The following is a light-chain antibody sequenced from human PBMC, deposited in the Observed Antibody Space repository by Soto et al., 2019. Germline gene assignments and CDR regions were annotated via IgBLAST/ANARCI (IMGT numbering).Light chain of an antibody. CDR3: TSWTTSTTMI. CDR1: SSDIGAYNF. Sequence: LTQPASVSGSPGQSITISCTGTSSDIGAYNFVSWYQQHPGKAPKLMLYDVNIRPSGVSNRFSGSKSGNTASLTISGLQAEDEADYYCTSWTTSTTMIFGGGTKVTV. CDR2: DVN. J-gene: IGLJ2*01. V-gene: IGLV2-14*03.